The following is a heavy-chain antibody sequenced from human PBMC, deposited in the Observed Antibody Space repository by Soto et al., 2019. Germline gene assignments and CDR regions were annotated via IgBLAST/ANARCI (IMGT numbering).Heavy chain of an antibody. Sequence: QVQLQESGPGLVKPSQTLSLTCTVSGGSISSGGYYWSWIRQHPGKGLEWIGYIYYSGSTYYNPSLKSRVTISVDTSKNQFSLKLSSVTAADTAVYYCARVTELGYCSGGSCYSLHYFDYWGQGTLVTVSS. CDR2: IYYSGST. CDR3: ARVTELGYCSGGSCYSLHYFDY. CDR1: GGSISSGGYY. V-gene: IGHV4-31*03. J-gene: IGHJ4*02. D-gene: IGHD2-15*01.